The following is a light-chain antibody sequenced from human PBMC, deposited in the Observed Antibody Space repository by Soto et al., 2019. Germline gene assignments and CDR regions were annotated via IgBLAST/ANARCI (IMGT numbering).Light chain of an antibody. CDR1: QSISTNY. V-gene: IGKV3-20*01. J-gene: IGKJ5*01. CDR3: QQYGRT. CDR2: AAS. Sequence: EVVLTQSPGTLSLSPGEGATLSCRASQSISTNYLAWYQLKPGQAPRLLIYAASNRLTGIPDRFSGSGSGTDFTLTISRLEPEDFALYSCQQYGRTFGQGTRLEIK.